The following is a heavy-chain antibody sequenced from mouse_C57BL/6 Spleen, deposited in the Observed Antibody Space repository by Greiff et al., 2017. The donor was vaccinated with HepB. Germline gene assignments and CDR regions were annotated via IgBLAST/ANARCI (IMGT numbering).Heavy chain of an antibody. Sequence: EVQLVESEGGLVQPGSSMKLSCTASGFTFSDYYMAWVRQVPEKGLEWVANINYDGSSTYYLDSLKSRFIISRDNAKNILYLQMSSLKSEDTATYYCAREKGSSYGGYAMDYWGQGTSVTVSS. CDR2: INYDGSST. CDR3: AREKGSSYGGYAMDY. D-gene: IGHD1-1*01. J-gene: IGHJ4*01. CDR1: GFTFSDYY. V-gene: IGHV5-16*01.